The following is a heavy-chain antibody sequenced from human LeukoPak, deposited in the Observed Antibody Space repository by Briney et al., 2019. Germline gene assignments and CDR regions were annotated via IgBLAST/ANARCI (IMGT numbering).Heavy chain of an antibody. J-gene: IGHJ6*02. CDR3: ARDYGSGWSRSYYYGMDV. V-gene: IGHV3-33*08. Sequence: GGSLRLSCAASGFSLRSYGMHWVRQAPGEGLEWVAIIWNDGINKYYADSVKGRFTISRDNAKNSLYLQMNSLRAEDTAVYYCARDYGSGWSRSYYYGMDVWGQGTTVTVSS. D-gene: IGHD6-19*01. CDR1: GFSLRSYG. CDR2: IWNDGINK.